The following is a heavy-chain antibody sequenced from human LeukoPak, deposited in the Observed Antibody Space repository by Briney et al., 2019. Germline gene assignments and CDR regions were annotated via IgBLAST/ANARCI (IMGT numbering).Heavy chain of an antibody. CDR1: GFTFSSYS. V-gene: IGHV3-21*04. CDR2: ISSSSSYI. J-gene: IGHJ6*02. CDR3: ARGGMSGGSFGRGYYYYGMDV. Sequence: GGSLRLSCAASGFTFSSYSMTWVRQAPGKGLEWVSSISSSSSYIYYADSVKGRFTLSRDNSKNTLYLQMNSLRAEDTAVYYCARGGMSGGSFGRGYYYYGMDVWGQGTTVTVSS. D-gene: IGHD2-15*01.